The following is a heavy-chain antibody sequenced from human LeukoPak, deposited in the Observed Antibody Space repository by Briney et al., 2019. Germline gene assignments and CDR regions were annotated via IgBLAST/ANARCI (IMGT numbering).Heavy chain of an antibody. Sequence: SETLSLTRAVYGGSFSGYYWSWIRQPPGKGLEWIGEINHSGSTNYNPSLKSRVTISVDTSKNQFSLKLSSVTAADTAVYYCTRGVLLQGRGAFDIWGQGTTVTVSS. CDR1: GGSFSGYY. D-gene: IGHD2-15*01. CDR3: TRGVLLQGRGAFDI. V-gene: IGHV4-34*01. CDR2: INHSGST. J-gene: IGHJ3*02.